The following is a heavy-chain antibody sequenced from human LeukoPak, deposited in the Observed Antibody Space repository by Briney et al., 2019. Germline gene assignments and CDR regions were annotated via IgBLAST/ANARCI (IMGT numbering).Heavy chain of an antibody. CDR1: GYTFTGYY. CDR2: IIPIFGTA. CDR3: ARALPYGYCTNGVCPEY. Sequence: SVKVSCKASGYTFTGYYMHWVRQAPGQGLEWMGGIIPIFGTANYAQKFQGRVTITADESTSTAYMELSSLRSEDTAVYYCARALPYGYCTNGVCPEYWGQGTLVTVSS. J-gene: IGHJ4*02. V-gene: IGHV1-69*13. D-gene: IGHD2-8*01.